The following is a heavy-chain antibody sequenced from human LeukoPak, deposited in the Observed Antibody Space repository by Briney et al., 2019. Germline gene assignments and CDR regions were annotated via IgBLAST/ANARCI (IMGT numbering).Heavy chain of an antibody. V-gene: IGHV4-61*02. CDR2: IYTSGST. D-gene: IGHD2-2*01. CDR3: ARIVVVPAGAFDI. CDR1: GGSISSGSYY. Sequence: PSQTLSLTCTVSGGSISSGSYYWSWIRQPAGKGLEWIGRIYTSGSTNYNPSLKSRVTISVDTSKNQFSLKLSSVTAADTAVYYCARIVVVPAGAFDIWGQGTMVTVSS. J-gene: IGHJ3*02.